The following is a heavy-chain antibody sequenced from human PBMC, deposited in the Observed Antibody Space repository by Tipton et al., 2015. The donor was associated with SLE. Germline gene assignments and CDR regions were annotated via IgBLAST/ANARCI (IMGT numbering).Heavy chain of an antibody. J-gene: IGHJ3*02. CDR3: VKSRYYSKAFDI. D-gene: IGHD3-10*01. CDR2: ISWNSGNR. Sequence: SLRLSCATSGFTFDDYTMHWVRQAPGEGLEWVSGISWNSGNRDYADSVKGRFTISRDNTKSSLYLQMNTLRPEDTALYYCVKSRYYSKAFDIWGQGTLVTVSS. CDR1: GFTFDDYT. V-gene: IGHV3-9*01.